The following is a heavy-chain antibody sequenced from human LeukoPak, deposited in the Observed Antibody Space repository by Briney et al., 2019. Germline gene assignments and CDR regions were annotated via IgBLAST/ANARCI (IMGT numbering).Heavy chain of an antibody. CDR1: GYTFTGYY. CDR2: INPNSGGT. D-gene: IGHD3-22*01. V-gene: IGHV1-2*02. Sequence: GASVKASCKASGYTFTGYYMHWVRQAPGQGLEWMGWINPNSGGTNYAQKFQGRVTMTRDTSISTAYMELSRLRSDDTAVYYCASAINTYDSSALSVSAWGQGTLVTVSS. CDR3: ASAINTYDSSALSVSA. J-gene: IGHJ5*02.